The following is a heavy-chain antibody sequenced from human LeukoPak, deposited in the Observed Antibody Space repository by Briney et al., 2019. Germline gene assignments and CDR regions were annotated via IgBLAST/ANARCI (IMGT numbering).Heavy chain of an antibody. CDR1: GFTFSTYR. V-gene: IGHV3-48*02. CDR2: INTDSSTI. Sequence: QSGGSLRLSCAASGFTFSTYRMNWVRQAPGKGLEWLSYINTDSSTIYYTDSLKGRFTISRDNAKNSLYLQTNSLRDEDTAVYYCARATSTSGPTVDYWGQGTLVTVSS. D-gene: IGHD6-19*01. CDR3: ARATSTSGPTVDY. J-gene: IGHJ4*02.